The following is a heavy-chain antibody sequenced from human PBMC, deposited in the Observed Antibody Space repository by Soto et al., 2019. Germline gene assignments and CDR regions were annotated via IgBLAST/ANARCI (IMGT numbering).Heavy chain of an antibody. Sequence: QVQLQESGPGLVKPSQTLSLTCTVSGGSISSGDYYWSWIRQPPGKGLEWIGYIYYSGSTYYNPSLKSRVTISVDTSKNQFSLMLSSLTAADTAVYYCARDRIVGATRFDSWGQGTLVTVSS. D-gene: IGHD1-26*01. CDR2: IYYSGST. CDR3: ARDRIVGATRFDS. J-gene: IGHJ4*02. V-gene: IGHV4-30-4*01. CDR1: GGSISSGDYY.